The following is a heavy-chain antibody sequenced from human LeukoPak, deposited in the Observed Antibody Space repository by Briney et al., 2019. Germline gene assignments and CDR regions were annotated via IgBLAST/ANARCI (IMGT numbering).Heavy chain of an antibody. J-gene: IGHJ4*02. CDR2: INQGGSEK. CDR3: ARLTNSGYYWLFDY. CDR1: GXTFSTSW. D-gene: IGHD3-22*01. Sequence: PGGSLRLSWAASGXTFSTSWMSWVRQAPGRGLEWLANINQGGSEKYYVDSVRGRFTISRDNAENSLFLQMNSLRAEDTAVYYCARLTNSGYYWLFDYWGQGTLVTVSS. V-gene: IGHV3-7*04.